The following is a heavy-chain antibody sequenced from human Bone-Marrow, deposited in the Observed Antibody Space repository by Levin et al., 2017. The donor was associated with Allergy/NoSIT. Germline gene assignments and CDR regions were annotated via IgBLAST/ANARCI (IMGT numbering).Heavy chain of an antibody. V-gene: IGHV3-30*18. J-gene: IGHJ4*02. CDR3: AKDSSSWYLDV. Sequence: GGSLRLSCAASGFTFSSYGMHWVRQAPGKGLEWVAVISYDGSNKYYADSVKGRFTISRDNSKNTLYLQMNSLRAEDTAVYYCAKDSSSWYLDVWGQGTLVTVSS. CDR1: GFTFSSYG. CDR2: ISYDGSNK. D-gene: IGHD6-13*01.